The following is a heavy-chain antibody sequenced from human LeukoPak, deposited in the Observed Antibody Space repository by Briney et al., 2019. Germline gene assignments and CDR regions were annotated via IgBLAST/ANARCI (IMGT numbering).Heavy chain of an antibody. CDR3: ARDYISSYYYYYMDV. D-gene: IGHD6-6*01. CDR1: GFTFSTYN. Sequence: GGSLRLSCAASGFTFSTYNMNWVRQAPGQGLEWVSYISSSSTTIYYADSVKGRFTISRDNAKNSLYLQMNSLRAEDTAVYYCARDYISSYYYYYMDVWGKGTTVTISS. V-gene: IGHV3-48*04. J-gene: IGHJ6*03. CDR2: ISSSSTTI.